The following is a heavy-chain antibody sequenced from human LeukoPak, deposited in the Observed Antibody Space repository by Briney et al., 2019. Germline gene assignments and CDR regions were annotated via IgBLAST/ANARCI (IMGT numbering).Heavy chain of an antibody. D-gene: IGHD2-21*02. CDR1: GFTVSSNY. J-gene: IGHJ4*02. Sequence: GGSLRLSCAASGFTVSSNYMSWVRQAPGKGLEWVSAISGSGGSTYYADSVKGRFTISRDNSKKTLYLQMNSLRAEDTATYYCASGAYCGGDCFPYYFDYWGQGILVTVSS. CDR3: ASGAYCGGDCFPYYFDY. CDR2: ISGSGGST. V-gene: IGHV3-23*01.